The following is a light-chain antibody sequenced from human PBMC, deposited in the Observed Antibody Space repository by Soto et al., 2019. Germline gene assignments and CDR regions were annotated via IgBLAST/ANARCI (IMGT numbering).Light chain of an antibody. CDR3: LQVDVYPWT. J-gene: IGKJ1*01. Sequence: DIQMTQSPSTLSASVGDRVTITCRASQGISSWLSWYQQQPGKAPRLLIYSASTMQSGVPSRVSGSGSGTDVTLTISSLQPEDFATYYCLQVDVYPWTFGQGTKVDIK. V-gene: IGKV1-9*01. CDR2: SAS. CDR1: QGISSW.